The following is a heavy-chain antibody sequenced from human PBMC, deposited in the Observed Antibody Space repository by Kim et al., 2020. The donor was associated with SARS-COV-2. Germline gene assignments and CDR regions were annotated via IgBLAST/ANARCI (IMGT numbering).Heavy chain of an antibody. V-gene: IGHV3-7*03. CDR2: IKQDGSEK. Sequence: GESLRLSCAASGFTFSSYWMSWVRQAPGKGLEWVANIKQDGSEKYYVDSVKGRFTISRDNAKNSLYLQMNSLRAEDTAVYYCARGPAYYDILTGYDYWGQGTLVTVSS. CDR3: ARGPAYYDILTGYDY. CDR1: GFTFSSYW. J-gene: IGHJ4*02. D-gene: IGHD3-9*01.